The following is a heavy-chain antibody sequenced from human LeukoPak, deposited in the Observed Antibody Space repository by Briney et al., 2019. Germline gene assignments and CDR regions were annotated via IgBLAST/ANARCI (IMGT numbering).Heavy chain of an antibody. J-gene: IGHJ4*02. Sequence: SVKGSCKASWGTFSRYAISLVGQAPGQRVEWMGGIIPIFGTANYAQKFQGRVTITADESTSTAYMELSSLRSEDTAVYYCATENYDFWSGYYWGQGTLVTVSS. CDR2: IIPIFGTA. V-gene: IGHV1-69*13. CDR3: ATENYDFWSGYY. CDR1: WGTFSRYA. D-gene: IGHD3-3*01.